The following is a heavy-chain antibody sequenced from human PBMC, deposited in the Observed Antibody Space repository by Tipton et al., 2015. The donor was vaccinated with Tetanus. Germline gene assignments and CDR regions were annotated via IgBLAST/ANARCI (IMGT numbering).Heavy chain of an antibody. CDR2: IYINGRN. D-gene: IGHD1-1*01. CDR1: GDSISSNY. Sequence: TLSLTCTVSGDSISSNYWSWIRQPAGKGPEWIGRIYINGRNNYNPSLKSRVTMSIDTSKDQFSLNLRSVTAAVTAVYYCARNWGFTTYNDFDPWGQESLVTVSS. V-gene: IGHV4-4*07. J-gene: IGHJ5*02. CDR3: ARNWGFTTYNDFDP.